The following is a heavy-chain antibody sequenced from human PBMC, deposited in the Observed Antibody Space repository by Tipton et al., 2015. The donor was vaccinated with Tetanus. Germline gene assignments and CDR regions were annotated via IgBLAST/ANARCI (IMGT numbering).Heavy chain of an antibody. CDR3: ARGTVRDY. Sequence: SLRLSCTVSGFTFSDYSMNWVRQAPGEGLEWISCINARTHTIYYADSVKGRFTISRDNAKNSLYLQMNSLRAEDTAMYYCARGTVRDYWGQGTLVTVSS. D-gene: IGHD4-11*01. CDR2: INARTHTI. J-gene: IGHJ4*02. V-gene: IGHV3-48*04. CDR1: GFTFSDYS.